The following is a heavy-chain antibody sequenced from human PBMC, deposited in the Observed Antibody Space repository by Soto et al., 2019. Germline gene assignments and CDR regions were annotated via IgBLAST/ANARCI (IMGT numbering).Heavy chain of an antibody. CDR3: ASTLQYCTSTSCYSWGRFDY. CDR1: GFTFSDYA. V-gene: IGHV3-48*02. CDR2: IRSSSSTI. Sequence: EVQLAESGGGLVQPGGCLRLSWAASGFTFSDYAFNWVRQAPGEGQEWISYIRSSSSTIYFADSLNGLFTIPSDNAQNSLYLQMHSLRDEDTAVYYCASTLQYCTSTSCYSWGRFDYWGQGTLVTVSS. D-gene: IGHD2-2*01. J-gene: IGHJ4*02.